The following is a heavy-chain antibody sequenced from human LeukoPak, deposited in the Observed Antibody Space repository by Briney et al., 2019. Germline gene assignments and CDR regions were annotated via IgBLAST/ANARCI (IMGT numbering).Heavy chain of an antibody. D-gene: IGHD4-23*01. J-gene: IGHJ5*02. Sequence: ASVKVSCKASGYTFTSYGISWVRPAPGQGLEWMGWISAYNGNTNYAQKLQGRVTMTTDTSTSTAYMELRSLTSDDTAVYYCARRVGLRWYPGSWFDPWGQGTLVTVSS. CDR2: ISAYNGNT. CDR3: ARRVGLRWYPGSWFDP. CDR1: GYTFTSYG. V-gene: IGHV1-18*01.